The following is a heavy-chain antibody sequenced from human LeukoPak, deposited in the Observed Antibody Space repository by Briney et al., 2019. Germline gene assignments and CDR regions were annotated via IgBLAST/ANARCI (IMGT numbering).Heavy chain of an antibody. Sequence: HPGRSLRLSSAPSGFTFSSYAMSWVRQAPRQGMDWGSVISCSVGSTSSADSVKGRFTISRDTSKNTLSLQLNTLRPQDTAVYYFAKPYDSSGYYLTDYWGQGTLVTVSS. CDR3: AKPYDSSGYYLTDY. CDR2: ISCSVGST. V-gene: IGHV3-23*01. CDR1: GFTFSSYA. D-gene: IGHD3-22*01. J-gene: IGHJ4*02.